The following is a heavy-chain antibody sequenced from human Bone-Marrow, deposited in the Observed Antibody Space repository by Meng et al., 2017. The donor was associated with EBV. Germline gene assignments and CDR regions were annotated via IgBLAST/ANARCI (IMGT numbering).Heavy chain of an antibody. V-gene: IGHV1-8*01. CDR1: GYTFTSYD. Sequence: QVQLVQSGAEVKKPGSSVKVSCKASGYTFTSYDINWVRQATGQGLEWMGWMNPNSCNTGYAQKFQGRVTMTRNTSISTAYMELSSLRSEDTAVYYCARGWNCSSTSCSSIYFDYGGQGTLVTVAS. D-gene: IGHD2-2*01. J-gene: IGHJ4*02. CDR2: MNPNSCNT. CDR3: ARGWNCSSTSCSSIYFDY.